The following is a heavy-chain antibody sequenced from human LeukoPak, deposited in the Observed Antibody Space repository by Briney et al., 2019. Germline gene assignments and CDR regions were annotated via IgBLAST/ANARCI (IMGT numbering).Heavy chain of an antibody. Sequence: GGSLRLSCAASGFTFSTYWMHWVRQAPGKGLVWVSRINRDGSSTSYADSVKGRFTISRDNAKKTLYLQMNSLRAEDTAVYYCARDRETYYDILTGYYTLGDAFDIWGQGTMVTVSS. D-gene: IGHD3-9*01. CDR1: GFTFSTYW. CDR3: ARDRETYYDILTGYYTLGDAFDI. CDR2: INRDGSST. J-gene: IGHJ3*02. V-gene: IGHV3-74*01.